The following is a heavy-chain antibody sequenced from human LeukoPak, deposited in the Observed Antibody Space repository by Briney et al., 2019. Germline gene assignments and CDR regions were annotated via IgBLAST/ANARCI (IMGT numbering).Heavy chain of an antibody. CDR2: INHSGST. D-gene: IGHD6-6*01. J-gene: IGHJ6*02. V-gene: IGHV4-34*01. CDR1: GGSFSGYY. Sequence: SETLSLTCAVYGGSFSGYYWSWIREPPGQGLEWIGEINHSGSTNYNPSLKSRVTISVDTSKNQFSLKLSSVTAADTAVYYCATLRSSRIYYYGMDVWGQGTTVTVSS. CDR3: ATLRSSRIYYYGMDV.